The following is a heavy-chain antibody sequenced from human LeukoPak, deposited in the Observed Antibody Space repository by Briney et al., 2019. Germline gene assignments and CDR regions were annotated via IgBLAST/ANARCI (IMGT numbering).Heavy chain of an antibody. J-gene: IGHJ6*03. CDR2: IYYSGST. CDR3: ARRSSYYYYMDV. Sequence: SDTLSLTCTVSGGSISSSSYYWGWIRQPPGKGLEWIGSIYYSGSTYYNPSLKSRVTISVDTSKNQFSLKLSSVTAADTAVHYCARRSSYYYYMDVWGKGTTVTISS. V-gene: IGHV4-39*01. CDR1: GGSISSSSYY.